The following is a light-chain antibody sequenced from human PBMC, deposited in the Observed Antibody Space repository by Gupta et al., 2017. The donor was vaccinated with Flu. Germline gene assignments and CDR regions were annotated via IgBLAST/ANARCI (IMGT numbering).Light chain of an antibody. V-gene: IGLV1-51*02. J-gene: IGLJ2*01. CDR1: SSNIGNNY. CDR2: ENN. Sequence: QSVLTQPPSVSAAPGQTVTISSSGSSSNIGNNYVSWYQQLPGTAPKLLIYENNKRPSGIPDRFSGSKSGTSATLGITGLQTGDEADYYCGTWDSSLDVVFGGGTKLTVL. CDR3: GTWDSSLDVV.